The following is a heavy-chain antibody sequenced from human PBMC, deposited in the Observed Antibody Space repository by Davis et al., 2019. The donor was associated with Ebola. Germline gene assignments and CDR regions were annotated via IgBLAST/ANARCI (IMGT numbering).Heavy chain of an antibody. CDR1: GFTFSSYA. CDR3: ARVVTVAHYYYYYGMDV. V-gene: IGHV3-23*01. Sequence: GESLKISCAASGFTFSSYAMSWVRQAPGKGLEWVSAISGSGGSTYYADSVKGRFTISRDNSKNTLYLQMNSLRDEDTAVYYCARVVTVAHYYYYYGMDVWGQGTTVTVSS. J-gene: IGHJ6*02. CDR2: ISGSGGST. D-gene: IGHD4-23*01.